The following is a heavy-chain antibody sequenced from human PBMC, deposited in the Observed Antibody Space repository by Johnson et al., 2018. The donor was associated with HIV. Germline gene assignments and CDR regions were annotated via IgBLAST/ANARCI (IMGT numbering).Heavy chain of an antibody. CDR3: ANSPLSPSGSYPHAPDASVWDI. V-gene: IGHV3-33*08. CDR2: IWYDGSNK. D-gene: IGHD1-26*01. Sequence: QVQLMESGGGLVQPGGSLRLSCAASGFTFSSYWMSWVRQAPGKGLEWVAVIWYDGSNKYYADSVKGRFTISRDTSKNTLYLQMNSRRAEDTAVYYCANSPLSPSGSYPHAPDASVWDIWGQGTMVTVSS. J-gene: IGHJ3*02. CDR1: GFTFSSYW.